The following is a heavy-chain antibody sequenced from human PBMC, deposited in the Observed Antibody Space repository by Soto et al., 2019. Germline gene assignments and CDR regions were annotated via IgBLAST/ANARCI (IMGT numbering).Heavy chain of an antibody. V-gene: IGHV3-48*03. CDR1: GFAFSTYE. J-gene: IGHJ6*04. CDR2: ISRSGSTR. Sequence: EVQLVESGGGLVQPGGSLRLSGAVCGFAFSTYEMNWVRQAPGKGLEWVSDISRSGSTRYYADSVKGRFTIPRDNAKNSLYLQMNRLRAENTAVYYCARGDYYGSGSTYGMDVSGEVTTVTVSS. D-gene: IGHD3-10*01. CDR3: ARGDYYGSGSTYGMDV.